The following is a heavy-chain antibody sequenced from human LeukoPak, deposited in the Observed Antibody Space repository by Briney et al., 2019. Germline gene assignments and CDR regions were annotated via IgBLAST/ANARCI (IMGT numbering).Heavy chain of an antibody. CDR2: IYSSENT. J-gene: IGHJ4*02. CDR3: ARKDGDG. V-gene: IGHV4-4*08. Sequence: SETLSLTCTVSGVSISSYHWTWIRQPPGEGLEWIGHIYSSENTNYNPSLRGRATISLDTSKNQVSLRLTSVTAADTAMYYCARKDGDGWGQGTLVTVSS. D-gene: IGHD5-24*01. CDR1: GVSISSYH.